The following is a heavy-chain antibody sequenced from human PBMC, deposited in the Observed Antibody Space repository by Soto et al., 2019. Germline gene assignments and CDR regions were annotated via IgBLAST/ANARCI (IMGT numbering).Heavy chain of an antibody. V-gene: IGHV3-30-3*01. CDR3: ARDRNPHYSDSLDVGAFDI. J-gene: IGHJ3*02. CDR2: ISYDGSNK. Sequence: PGGSLRLSCAASGFTFSSYAMHWVRQAPGKGLEWVAVISYDGSNKYYADSVKGRFTISRDNSKNTLYLQMNSLRAEDTAVYYCARDRNPHYSDSLDVGAFDIWGQGTMVTVSS. CDR1: GFTFSSYA. D-gene: IGHD3-22*01.